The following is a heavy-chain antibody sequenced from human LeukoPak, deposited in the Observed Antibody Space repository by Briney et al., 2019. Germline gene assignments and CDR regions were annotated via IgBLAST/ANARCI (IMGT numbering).Heavy chain of an antibody. CDR3: ASAYHDSGNYPYYFDY. CDR1: GFSFSSYE. J-gene: IGHJ4*02. D-gene: IGHD3-10*01. CDR2: VSSSGSTI. Sequence: GGSLRLSCAASGFSFSSYEMNWVRQAPGKGLEWVSYVSSSGSTIYYADSVRGRFTISRDNAKNLLNLQMNSLRAEDTAVYYCASAYHDSGNYPYYFDYWGQGTLVTVSS. V-gene: IGHV3-48*03.